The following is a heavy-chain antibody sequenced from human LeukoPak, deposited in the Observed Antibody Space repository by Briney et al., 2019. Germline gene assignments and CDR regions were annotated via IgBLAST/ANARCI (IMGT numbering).Heavy chain of an antibody. CDR3: ARTRYYWGSGSYYSTRFDY. D-gene: IGHD3-10*01. V-gene: IGHV4-59*08. CDR1: GGSISSYY. CDR2: IYYSGST. Sequence: KPSETLSLTCTVSGGSISSYYWSWIRQPPGKGLEWIGYIYYSGSTNYNPSLKTRLTISLDSSENQVSLNLSSVSGADTAVYYCARTRYYWGSGSYYSTRFDYWGQGTLVTVSS. J-gene: IGHJ4*02.